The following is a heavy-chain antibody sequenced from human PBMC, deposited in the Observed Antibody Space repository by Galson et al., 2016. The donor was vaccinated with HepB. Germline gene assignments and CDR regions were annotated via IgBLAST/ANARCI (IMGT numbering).Heavy chain of an antibody. V-gene: IGHV3-53*01. Sequence: SLRLSCAASGFTVTTNYMSWVRQAPGKGLDWVSLISSGGDTSYADSVQGRFTISRDNSKNTLFLQMNSLRVEDTAVYYCVRDPYYYDSTAYSFDYWGQGTLVTVSS. J-gene: IGHJ4*02. CDR2: ISSGGDT. CDR3: VRDPYYYDSTAYSFDY. CDR1: GFTVTTNY. D-gene: IGHD3-22*01.